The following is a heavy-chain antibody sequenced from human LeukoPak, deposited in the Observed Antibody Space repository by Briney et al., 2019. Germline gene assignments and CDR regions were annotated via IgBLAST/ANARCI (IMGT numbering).Heavy chain of an antibody. J-gene: IGHJ5*02. CDR3: ARLIVGATTGWFDP. D-gene: IGHD1-26*01. Sequence: SETLSLTCTVSGGFITSSSYYWGWIRQPPGKGLAWIGTIYYSGSTNYNPSLKSRVTISVDTSKNQFSLKLSSVTAADTAVYYSARLIVGATTGWFDPWGQGTLVTVSS. CDR1: GGFITSSSYY. CDR2: IYYSGST. V-gene: IGHV4-39*01.